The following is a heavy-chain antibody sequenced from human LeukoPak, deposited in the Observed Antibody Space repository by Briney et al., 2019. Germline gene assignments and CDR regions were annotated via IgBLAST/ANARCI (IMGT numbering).Heavy chain of an antibody. CDR1: GFTFSSYA. CDR2: ISYDGSNK. J-gene: IGHJ2*01. V-gene: IGHV3-30-3*01. CDR3: ASYCSGGSCYSPWWYFDL. Sequence: GGSLRLSCAASGFTFSSYAMHWVRQAPGKGLEWVAVISYDGSNKYYADSVKGRFTISRDNSKNTLYLQMNSLGAEDTAVYYCASYCSGGSCYSPWWYFDLWGRGTLVTVSS. D-gene: IGHD2-15*01.